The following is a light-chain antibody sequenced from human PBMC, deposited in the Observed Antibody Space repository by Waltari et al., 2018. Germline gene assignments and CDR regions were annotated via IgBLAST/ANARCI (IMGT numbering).Light chain of an antibody. CDR2: DVS. V-gene: IGLV2-14*01. J-gene: IGLJ1*01. CDR3: IAYTIRSSYG. Sequence: QSALTQPASGSGSPGQSLTISCTGSINDVGGYYYVSLYQQYPGKAPKLMFYDVSKRPPRVPHRFAGSNAGNTASLTISVLPAEDEADYYGIAYTIRSSYGFGTGTKVAVL. CDR1: INDVGGYYY.